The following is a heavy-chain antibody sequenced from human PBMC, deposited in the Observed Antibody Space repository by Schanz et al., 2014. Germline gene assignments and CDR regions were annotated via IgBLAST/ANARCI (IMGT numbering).Heavy chain of an antibody. D-gene: IGHD3-10*01. V-gene: IGHV1-69*04. CDR1: GYTFTSDS. CDR3: ARGRGFYDY. CDR2: IIPSLGLA. J-gene: IGHJ4*02. Sequence: QVQLVQSGAEVKKPGASVKVSCKASGYTFTSDSMHWVRQAPGQGLEWMGRIIPSLGLAKYEQKFQDKVTITADTSTTTAYMELSSLTSEDTAVHYCARGRGFYDYWGQGTLVTASS.